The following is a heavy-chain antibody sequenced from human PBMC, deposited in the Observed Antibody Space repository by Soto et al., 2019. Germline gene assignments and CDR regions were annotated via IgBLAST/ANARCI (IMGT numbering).Heavy chain of an antibody. Sequence: ASVKVSCKASGYTFPGYYMHWVRQAPGQGLEWMGWINPNSGGTNYAQKFQGWVTMTRDTSISTAYMELSRLRSDDTAVYYCARSSRDPYYYYGMDVWGQGTTVTVSS. D-gene: IGHD3-10*01. J-gene: IGHJ6*02. CDR3: ARSSRDPYYYYGMDV. V-gene: IGHV1-2*04. CDR2: INPNSGGT. CDR1: GYTFPGYY.